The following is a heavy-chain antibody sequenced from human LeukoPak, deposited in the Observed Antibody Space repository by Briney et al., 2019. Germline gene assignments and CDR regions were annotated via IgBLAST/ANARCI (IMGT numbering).Heavy chain of an antibody. CDR2: FYFSGST. CDR3: ARHHGGHQRWLQGFDL. V-gene: IGHV4-39*01. D-gene: IGHD5-24*01. Sequence: SETLSLTCTVSGGSIRTSDYYWGWIRQPPGKGLEWIGSFYFSGSTHCNPSLKSRVTTSEDTSKNQFSLKLTSVTAADTAVYYCARHHGGHQRWLQGFDLWGQGTLVTVSS. J-gene: IGHJ4*02. CDR1: GGSIRTSDYY.